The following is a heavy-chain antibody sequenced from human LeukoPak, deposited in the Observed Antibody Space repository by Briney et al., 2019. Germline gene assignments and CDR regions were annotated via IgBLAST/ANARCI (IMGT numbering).Heavy chain of an antibody. CDR3: ALGYCGGGSCYAREYFQH. CDR2: IYYSGST. V-gene: IGHV4-31*03. D-gene: IGHD2-15*01. J-gene: IGHJ1*01. CDR1: GGFISSGGYY. Sequence: SETLSLTCTVSGGFISSGGYYWTWIRQHPGKGLEWIGYIYYSGSTYYNPSRKSRVTISVDTSKNQFSLRLSSVTAADTAVYYCALGYCGGGSCYAREYFQHWGQGTLVTVSS.